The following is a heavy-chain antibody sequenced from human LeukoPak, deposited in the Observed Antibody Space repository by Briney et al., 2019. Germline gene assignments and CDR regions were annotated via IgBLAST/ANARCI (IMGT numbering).Heavy chain of an antibody. Sequence: ASVKVSCKASGYTFTSYDINWVRQATGQGLEWMGWMNPNSGNTGYAQKFQGRVTMTEDTSTDTAYMELSSLRSEDTAVYYCATWYSGSYYRDYWGQGTLVTVSS. J-gene: IGHJ4*02. CDR1: GYTFTSYD. D-gene: IGHD1-26*01. CDR3: ATWYSGSYYRDY. V-gene: IGHV1-8*01. CDR2: MNPNSGNT.